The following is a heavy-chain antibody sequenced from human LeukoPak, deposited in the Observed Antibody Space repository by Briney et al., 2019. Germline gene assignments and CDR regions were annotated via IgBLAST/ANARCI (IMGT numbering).Heavy chain of an antibody. Sequence: PSETLSLTCSVSGVRISHTNFYWGWLRQPPGKGLEWIGGIYFSGTAHHSPSLKSRVSMSVDTTKNQFSLNLGSVTAADTAVYFCAKPRRETNWSSSFDIWGQGIPVTVSS. CDR3: AKPRRETNWSSSFDI. D-gene: IGHD1-1*01. J-gene: IGHJ4*02. CDR1: GVRISHTNFY. CDR2: IYFSGTA. V-gene: IGHV4-39*01.